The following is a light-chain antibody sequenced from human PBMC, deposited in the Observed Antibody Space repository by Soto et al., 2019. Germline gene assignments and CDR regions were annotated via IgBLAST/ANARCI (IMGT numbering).Light chain of an antibody. CDR1: QSVSSNY. J-gene: IGKJ1*01. CDR3: QQYHTSPRT. V-gene: IGKV3-20*01. CDR2: GAS. Sequence: EVMLTQSPGTLSLSPGERATLSCRASQSVSSNYLAWYQQKSGHAPRLLIYGASNRATGIPDRFSGSGSGTDFTLTIRRLEPEDFAVYYCQQYHTSPRTFGQGTKVEFK.